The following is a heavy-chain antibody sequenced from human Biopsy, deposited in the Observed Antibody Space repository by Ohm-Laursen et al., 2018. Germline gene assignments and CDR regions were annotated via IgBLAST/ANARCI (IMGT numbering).Heavy chain of an antibody. CDR1: GGTFSRYG. CDR3: ATKLTGYFHH. D-gene: IGHD3-9*01. CDR2: NIPILGTG. V-gene: IGHV1-69*06. J-gene: IGHJ1*01. Sequence: SVKVSCKAPGGTFSRYGINWVRQAPGQGLEWLGGNIPILGTGNYAQKFQGRVTVVADTSTSTATMELRSLRSDDTAVYYCATKLTGYFHHWGQGTLVTVSS.